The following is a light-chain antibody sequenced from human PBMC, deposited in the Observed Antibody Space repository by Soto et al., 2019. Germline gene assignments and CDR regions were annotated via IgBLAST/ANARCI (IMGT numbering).Light chain of an antibody. V-gene: IGKV1-27*01. CDR3: QKYNTAPQT. CDR2: AAS. CDR1: QGIIDY. Sequence: DIQMTQSPSSLSASVGDRVTITCRASQGIIDYVAWFQQKPGKAPNLLIYAASTLQSGVPSRFRGSGSETDFNLTIISLQPEDVGTYYCQKYNTAPQTVGQGTKVEIK. J-gene: IGKJ1*01.